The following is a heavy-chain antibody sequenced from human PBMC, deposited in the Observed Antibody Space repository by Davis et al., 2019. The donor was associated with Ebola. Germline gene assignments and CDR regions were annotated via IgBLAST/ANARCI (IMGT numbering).Heavy chain of an antibody. V-gene: IGHV3-66*01. CDR2: IYSGGST. CDR1: GFTVSSNY. D-gene: IGHD3-10*01. CDR3: ARFYGSGSYYPYYFDY. Sequence: GESLKISCAASGFTVSSNYMSWVRQAPGKGLEWVSVIYSGGSTYYADSVKGRFTISRDNSKNTLYLQMNSLRAEDTAVYYCARFYGSGSYYPYYFDYWGQGTLVTVSS. J-gene: IGHJ4*02.